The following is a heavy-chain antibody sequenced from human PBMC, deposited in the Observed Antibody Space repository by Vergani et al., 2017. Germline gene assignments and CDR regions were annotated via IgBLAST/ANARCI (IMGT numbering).Heavy chain of an antibody. CDR2: IHTSGST. CDR1: GRSINSHNYY. V-gene: IGHV4-61*02. Sequence: QVQLQESGPGLVKPSQTLSLTCTVSGRSINSHNYYWSWIRQPAGKGLEWIGRIHTSGSTNYNSSRKSRVTMSDDTSKNQFSLNLTSVTAADTAVYFCARGSCLGGSCYKPLFDYLGQGILVTVSS. D-gene: IGHD2-15*01. CDR3: ARGSCLGGSCYKPLFDY. J-gene: IGHJ4*02.